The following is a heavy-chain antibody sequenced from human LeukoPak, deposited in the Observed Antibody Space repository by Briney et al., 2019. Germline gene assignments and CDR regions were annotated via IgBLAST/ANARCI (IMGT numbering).Heavy chain of an antibody. V-gene: IGHV3-21*01. J-gene: IGHJ5*02. CDR1: GFTFSTYN. D-gene: IGHD4-17*01. Sequence: GGSLRLSCAASGFTFSTYNMNWVRQAPGKGLGWVSSISSTSSYIYYADSVKGRFTISRDNAKNSLYLQMNSLRAEDTAVYYCVRGKTTVTTWFDPWGQGTLVTVSS. CDR3: VRGKTTVTTWFDP. CDR2: ISSTSSYI.